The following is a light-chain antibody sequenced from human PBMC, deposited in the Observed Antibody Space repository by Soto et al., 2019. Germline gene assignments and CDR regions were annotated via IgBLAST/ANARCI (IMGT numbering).Light chain of an antibody. Sequence: QSVLTQPASVSGSPGQSITISCTGTSRDIGFFNYVSWYQQFPGNAPKLIIFEVTNRPSGVSNRFSASKSGNTASLTISGLQAEDGADYYCSSYTTRSTYVFGTG. J-gene: IGLJ1*01. CDR3: SSYTTRSTYV. CDR1: SRDIGFFNY. CDR2: EVT. V-gene: IGLV2-14*01.